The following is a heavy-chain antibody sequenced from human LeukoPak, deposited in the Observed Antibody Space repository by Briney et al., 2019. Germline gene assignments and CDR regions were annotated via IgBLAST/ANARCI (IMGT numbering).Heavy chain of an antibody. CDR1: GGTFSSYA. CDR2: IIPIFGTA. J-gene: IGHJ3*02. D-gene: IGHD6-19*01. V-gene: IGHV1-69*01. Sequence: GSSVKVSCKASGGTFSSYAISWVRQAPGQGLEWMGGIIPIFGTANYAQKFQGRVTITADESTSTAYMELSSLRSEDTAVYYCARRGYSSGWYGAFDIWGQGTMVTVSS. CDR3: ARRGYSSGWYGAFDI.